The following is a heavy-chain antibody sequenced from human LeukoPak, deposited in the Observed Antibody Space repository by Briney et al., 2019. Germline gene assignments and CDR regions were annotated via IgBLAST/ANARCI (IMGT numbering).Heavy chain of an antibody. V-gene: IGHV4-59*08. CDR3: ARHRGYDFWSGYYPGYYYYYGMDV. CDR1: GGSISSYY. CDR2: IYYSGST. J-gene: IGHJ6*02. Sequence: SETLSLTCTVSGGSISSYYWSWIRQPPGKGLEWIGYIYYSGSTNYNSSLKSRVTISVDTSKNQFSLKLSSVTAADTAVYYCARHRGYDFWSGYYPGYYYYYGMDVWGQGTTVTVSS. D-gene: IGHD3-3*01.